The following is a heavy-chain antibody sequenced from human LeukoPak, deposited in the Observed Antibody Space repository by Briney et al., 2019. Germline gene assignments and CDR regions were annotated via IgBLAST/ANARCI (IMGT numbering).Heavy chain of an antibody. CDR2: ISSSSSYI. Sequence: GGSLRLSCAASGFTFSSYSMNWVRQAPGKGLEWVSSISSSSSYIYYADSVKGRFTISRDNAKNSLYLQMNSLRAEDTAVYYCARSEGHFSGGSFYTFDIWGQGTMVTVSS. D-gene: IGHD2-15*01. V-gene: IGHV3-21*01. CDR1: GFTFSSYS. CDR3: ARSEGHFSGGSFYTFDI. J-gene: IGHJ3*02.